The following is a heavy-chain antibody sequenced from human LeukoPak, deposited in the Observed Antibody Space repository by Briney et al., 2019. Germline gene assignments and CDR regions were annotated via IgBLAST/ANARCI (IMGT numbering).Heavy chain of an antibody. J-gene: IGHJ4*02. D-gene: IGHD6-19*01. CDR3: AKWDSSGSY. Sequence: GGSLRLSCAASGFTFSSYGMHWVRQAPGKGLEWVAFIRYDGGNKYYADSVKGRFTISRDNSKNTLYLQMNSLRAEDTAVYCCAKWDSSGSYWGQGTLVTVSS. CDR1: GFTFSSYG. V-gene: IGHV3-30*02. CDR2: IRYDGGNK.